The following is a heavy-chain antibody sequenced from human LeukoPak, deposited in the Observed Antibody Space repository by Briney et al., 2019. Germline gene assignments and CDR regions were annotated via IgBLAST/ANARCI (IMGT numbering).Heavy chain of an antibody. V-gene: IGHV4-31*11. Sequence: PSETLSLTCDVSGIPIDVGYWSWFRQHPGKGLEWIGYIYYSGSTYYNPSLKSRVTISVDTSKNQFSLKLSSVTAADTAVYYCARVILFGELLLGYFDYWGQGTLVTVSS. CDR2: IYYSGST. J-gene: IGHJ4*02. D-gene: IGHD3-10*02. CDR3: ARVILFGELLLGYFDY. CDR1: GIPIDVGY.